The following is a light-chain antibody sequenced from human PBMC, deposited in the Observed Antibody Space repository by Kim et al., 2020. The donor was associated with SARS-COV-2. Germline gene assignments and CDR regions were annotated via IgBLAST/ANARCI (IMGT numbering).Light chain of an antibody. CDR2: QDK. J-gene: IGLJ2*01. Sequence: SVSPGQTASITCSGDNLGHKYASWYQPTPGQSPVLVIYQDKKRPSGIPDRFSGSNSGSTATLTISGAQTMDEADFYCQAWDSSTAVFGGGTQLTVL. V-gene: IGLV3-1*01. CDR3: QAWDSSTAV. CDR1: NLGHKY.